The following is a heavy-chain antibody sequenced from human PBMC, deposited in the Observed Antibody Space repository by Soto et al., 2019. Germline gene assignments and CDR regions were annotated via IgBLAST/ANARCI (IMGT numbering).Heavy chain of an antibody. V-gene: IGHV4-30-4*01. CDR1: GGSISSGDYY. J-gene: IGHJ1*01. Sequence: QVQLQESGPGLVKPSQTLSLTCTVSGGSISSGDYYWSWIRQPPGKGLEWIGYIYYSGSTYYNPSLKSRVTISVDTSKNQFSLKLSSVTAADTAVYYCARVAYYYDSRKAEYFQHWGQGTLVTVSS. CDR3: ARVAYYYDSRKAEYFQH. D-gene: IGHD3-22*01. CDR2: IYYSGST.